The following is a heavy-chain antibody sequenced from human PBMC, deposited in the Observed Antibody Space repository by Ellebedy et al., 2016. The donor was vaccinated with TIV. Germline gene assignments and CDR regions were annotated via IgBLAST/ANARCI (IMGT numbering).Heavy chain of an antibody. CDR3: AKEGRRKIVMVIET. CDR1: GFTFSTFA. J-gene: IGHJ4*02. CDR2: ITGLSAGDYR. Sequence: PGGSLRLSCTASGFTFSTFAMSWVRQAPGQGLEWVSTITGLSAGDYRYYADSVKGRFTISRDNSKNTLYLQMNSLRAEDTAVYYCAKEGRRKIVMVIETWGQGTPVTVSS. V-gene: IGHV3-23*01. D-gene: IGHD2-21*01.